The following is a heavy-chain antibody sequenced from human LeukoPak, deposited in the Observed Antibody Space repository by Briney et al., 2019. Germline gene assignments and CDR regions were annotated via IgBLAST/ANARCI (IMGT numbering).Heavy chain of an antibody. CDR3: ASLSMSDSSGSMLIFAFDI. Sequence: SETLSLTCTVSGGSISSYYWTWIRQPPGKGLEWIGYIYYSGSTNQNPSLKSRVTISVDTSKNQFSLKLSSVTAADTAVYYCASLSMSDSSGSMLIFAFDIWGQGTMVTVSS. D-gene: IGHD3-22*01. CDR2: IYYSGST. CDR1: GGSISSYY. J-gene: IGHJ3*02. V-gene: IGHV4-59*12.